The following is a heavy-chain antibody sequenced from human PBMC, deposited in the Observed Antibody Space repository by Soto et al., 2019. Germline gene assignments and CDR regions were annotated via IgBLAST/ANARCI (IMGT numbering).Heavy chain of an antibody. CDR2: IYYSGST. J-gene: IGHJ4*02. D-gene: IGHD3-22*01. CDR3: ASGSAYYDSSGYTQFDY. V-gene: IGHV4-59*08. Sequence: TLSLTCPVSGGSISSYYWSWIRQPPGKGLEWIGYIYYSGSTNYNPSLKSRVTISVDTSKNQFSLKLSSVTAADTAVYYCASGSAYYDSSGYTQFDYWGQGTLVTVSS. CDR1: GGSISSYY.